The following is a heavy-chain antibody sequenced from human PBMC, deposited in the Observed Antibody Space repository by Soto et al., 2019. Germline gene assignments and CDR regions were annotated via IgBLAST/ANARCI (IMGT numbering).Heavy chain of an antibody. CDR3: ARGGSSWYGNYYYYGMDV. D-gene: IGHD6-13*01. Sequence: GGSLRLSCAASGFTFSSYAMHWVRQAPGKGLEWVAVISYDGSNKYYADSVKGRFTISRDNSKNTLYLQMNSLRAEDTAVYYCARGGSSWYGNYYYYGMDVWGQGTTVTVSS. V-gene: IGHV3-30*04. CDR2: ISYDGSNK. CDR1: GFTFSSYA. J-gene: IGHJ6*02.